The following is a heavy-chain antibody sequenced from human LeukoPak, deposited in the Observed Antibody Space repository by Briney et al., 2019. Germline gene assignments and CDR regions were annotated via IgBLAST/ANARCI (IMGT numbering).Heavy chain of an antibody. V-gene: IGHV4-39*01. CDR1: GGSISSSSYY. CDR3: ARATMMRDFDY. D-gene: IGHD5-24*01. CDR2: IYYSGST. Sequence: SETLSLTCTVSGGSISSSSYYWGWIRQPPGKGLEWIGSIYYSGSTYYNPSLKSRVTISVDTSKNQFSLKLSSATAADTAVYYCARATMMRDFDYWGQGTLVTVSS. J-gene: IGHJ4*02.